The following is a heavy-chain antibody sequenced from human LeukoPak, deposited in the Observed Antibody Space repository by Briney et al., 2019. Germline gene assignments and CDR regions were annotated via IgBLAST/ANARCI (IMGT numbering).Heavy chain of an antibody. J-gene: IGHJ3*02. CDR3: ASTQIVVVINDAFDI. D-gene: IGHD3-22*01. V-gene: IGHV4-61*02. CDR1: GGSISSGSYY. CDR2: IYSSGST. Sequence: SETLSLTCTVSGGSISSGSYYWSWIRQPAGKGLEWIGRIYSSGSTDYNPSLKSRVTISVDTSKNQFSLKLSSVTAADTAVYYCASTQIVVVINDAFDIWGQGAMVTVSS.